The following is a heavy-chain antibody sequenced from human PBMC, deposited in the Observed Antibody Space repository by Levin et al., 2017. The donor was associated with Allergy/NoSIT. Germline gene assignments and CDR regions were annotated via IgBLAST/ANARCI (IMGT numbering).Heavy chain of an antibody. CDR1: GFTFSSYA. D-gene: IGHD2-2*02. CDR3: ARGGCSSTSCYTNYYYGMDG. CDR2: ISYDGSNK. Sequence: GGSLRLSCAASGFTFSSYAMHWVRQAPGKGLEWVAVISYDGSNKYYADSVKGRFTISRDNSKNTLYLQMNSLRAEDTAVYYCARGGCSSTSCYTNYYYGMDGWGQGTTVTVSS. V-gene: IGHV3-30*04. J-gene: IGHJ6*02.